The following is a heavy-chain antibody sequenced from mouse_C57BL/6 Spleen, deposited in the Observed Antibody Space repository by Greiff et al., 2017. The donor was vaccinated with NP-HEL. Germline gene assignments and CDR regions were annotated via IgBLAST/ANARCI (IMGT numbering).Heavy chain of an antibody. Sequence: VQLQQPGAELVRPGSSVKLSCKASGYTFTSYWMHWVKQRPIQGLEWIGNIDPSDSETHYNQKFKDKATLTVDKSSSTAYMHLSSLTSEDSAVYYCARSGYGSSPYWYFDVWGTGTTVTVSS. D-gene: IGHD1-1*01. V-gene: IGHV1-52*01. CDR3: ARSGYGSSPYWYFDV. J-gene: IGHJ1*03. CDR1: GYTFTSYW. CDR2: IDPSDSET.